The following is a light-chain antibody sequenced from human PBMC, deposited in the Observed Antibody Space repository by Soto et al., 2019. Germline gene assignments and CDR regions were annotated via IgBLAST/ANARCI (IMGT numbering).Light chain of an antibody. V-gene: IGLV3-25*03. CDR2: KDN. Sequence: SYELTQSPSVSVSPGQTARITCSGDALPKKYVYWYQLRPGQAPLLIAYKDNERPSGIPERFSGSSSGPTATLTISGVQAEDEADYYCQSTDGTGSLYVFGGGTKVTVL. CDR3: QSTDGTGSLYV. CDR1: ALPKKY. J-gene: IGLJ1*01.